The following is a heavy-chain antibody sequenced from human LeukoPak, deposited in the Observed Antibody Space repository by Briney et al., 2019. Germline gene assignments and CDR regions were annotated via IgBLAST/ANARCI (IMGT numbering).Heavy chain of an antibody. V-gene: IGHV1-18*01. CDR2: ISAYNGNT. CDR3: ARQRRSTSCYDY. D-gene: IGHD2-2*01. Sequence: ASVKVSCKASGGTFSSYGISWVRQAPGQGLEWMGWISAYNGNTNYAQKLQGRVTMTTDTSTSTAYMELRSLRSDDTAVYYCARQRRSTSCYDYWGQGTLVTVSS. CDR1: GGTFSSYG. J-gene: IGHJ4*02.